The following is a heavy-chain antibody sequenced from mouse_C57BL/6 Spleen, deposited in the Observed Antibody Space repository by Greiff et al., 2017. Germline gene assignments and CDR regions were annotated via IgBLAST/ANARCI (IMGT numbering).Heavy chain of an antibody. CDR1: GYTFTSYW. V-gene: IGHV1-52*01. CDR2: IDPSDSET. Sequence: QVQLQQSGAELVRPGSSVKLSCKASGYTFTSYWMHWVKQRPIQGLEWIGNIDPSDSETHYNQKFKDKATLTVDKSSSTAYMQLSSLTSEDSAVYYCGGGSYAMDYWGQGTSVTVSS. J-gene: IGHJ4*01. D-gene: IGHD3-1*01. CDR3: GGGSYAMDY.